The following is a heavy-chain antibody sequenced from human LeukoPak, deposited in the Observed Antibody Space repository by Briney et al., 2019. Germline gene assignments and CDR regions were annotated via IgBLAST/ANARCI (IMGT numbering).Heavy chain of an antibody. CDR2: ISSSSSYI. D-gene: IGHD3-10*01. V-gene: IGHV3-21*01. Sequence: GGSLRLSCVASGFPFSPIWMNWVRQAPGKGLEWVSSISSSSSYIYYADSVEGRFTISRDNAKNSLYLQMNSLRAEDTAVYYCARSSSSGSYGGTFDYWGQGTLVTVSS. CDR3: ARSSSSGSYGGTFDY. J-gene: IGHJ4*02. CDR1: GFPFSPIW.